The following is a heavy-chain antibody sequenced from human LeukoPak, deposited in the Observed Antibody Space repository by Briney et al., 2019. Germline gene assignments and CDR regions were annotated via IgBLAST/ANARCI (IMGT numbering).Heavy chain of an antibody. J-gene: IGHJ6*03. CDR2: IYYSGST. V-gene: IGHV4-39*07. D-gene: IGHD6-13*01. CDR3: ARGLFSSSWSYYYYMDV. CDR1: GGSISSSSYY. Sequence: KPSETLSLTCTVSGGSISSSSYYWGWSRQPPGKGLEWIGSIYYSGSTYYNPSLKSRVTISVHTSKNQFSLKLSSVTAADTAVYYCARGLFSSSWSYYYYMDVWGKGTTVTVSS.